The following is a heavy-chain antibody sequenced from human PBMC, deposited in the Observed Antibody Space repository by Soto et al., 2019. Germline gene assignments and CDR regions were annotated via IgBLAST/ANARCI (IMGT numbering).Heavy chain of an antibody. Sequence: PGGSLRLSCAASGFTFSNAWMSWVRQAPGKGLEWVGRIKSKTDGGTIDYAAPVKGRFTISRDDSKTTLYLQMSSLKTEDTAVYYRTTDYGSGRFNSWGQGTLVTVSS. V-gene: IGHV3-15*01. J-gene: IGHJ5*01. CDR2: IKSKTDGGTI. D-gene: IGHD6-19*01. CDR1: GFTFSNAW. CDR3: TTDYGSGRFNS.